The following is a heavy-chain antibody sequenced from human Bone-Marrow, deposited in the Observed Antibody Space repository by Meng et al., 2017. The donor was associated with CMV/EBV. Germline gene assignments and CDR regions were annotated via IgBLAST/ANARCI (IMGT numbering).Heavy chain of an antibody. CDR3: ARGGYCSGGSCYPSIPEDYYYYGMDV. D-gene: IGHD2-15*01. CDR1: GGTFSSYA. V-gene: IGHV1-69*10. J-gene: IGHJ6*02. CDR2: IIPILGIA. Sequence: SVKVSCKASGGTFSSYAISWVRQAPGQGLEWMGGIIPILGIANYAQKFQGRVTITADKTASTAYLELSSPRSEDPAVDYCARGGYCSGGSCYPSIPEDYYYYGMDVWGQGTTVTVSS.